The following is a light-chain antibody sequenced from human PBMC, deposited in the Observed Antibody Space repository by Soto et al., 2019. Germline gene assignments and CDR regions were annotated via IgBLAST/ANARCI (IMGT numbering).Light chain of an antibody. V-gene: IGKV1-5*03. J-gene: IGKJ5*01. CDR1: QSIGSW. Sequence: DIQMTQSPSTLSASIGDRVTITCRASQSIGSWVAWYQQKPGRAPNLLIHKASHLESEVPSRFSGSGSGTEFTLTISSLQPDDFATYYCQQYNGLITFGQGTRLEIK. CDR2: KAS. CDR3: QQYNGLIT.